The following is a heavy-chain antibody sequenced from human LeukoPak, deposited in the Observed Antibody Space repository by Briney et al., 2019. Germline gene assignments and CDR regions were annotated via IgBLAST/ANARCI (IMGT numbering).Heavy chain of an antibody. CDR3: ARQDRKIYPFDY. D-gene: IGHD3-22*01. V-gene: IGHV5-51*01. Sequence: GAALKISFKGSGCGFTSYWIGWGRRMPGKGGEGMGRIYPGDSDTRYSPSFQGQVTISADKSNSTSYLQWSRLKASDTAMYYCARQDRKIYPFDYWGQGTLVTVSS. CDR1: GCGFTSYW. J-gene: IGHJ4*02. CDR2: IYPGDSDT.